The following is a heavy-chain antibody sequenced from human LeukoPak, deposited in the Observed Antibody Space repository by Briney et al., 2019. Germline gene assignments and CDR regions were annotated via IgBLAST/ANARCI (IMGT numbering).Heavy chain of an antibody. J-gene: IGHJ5*02. V-gene: IGHV3-23*01. CDR2: IVATYEGT. CDR3: ARGKAGGLVDLFDP. CDR1: GFTFSAYA. Sequence: GGSLRLSCAASGFTFSAYAMMWVRQAPGKGLEWVSSIVATYEGTFYADSVQGRFIISRDNSESTVSLQMNSLRAEDTAVYHCARGKAGGLVDLFDPWGQGTLVTVSS. D-gene: IGHD3/OR15-3a*01.